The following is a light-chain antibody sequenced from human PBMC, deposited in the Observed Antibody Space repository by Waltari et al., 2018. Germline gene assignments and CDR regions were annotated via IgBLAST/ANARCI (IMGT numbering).Light chain of an antibody. CDR3: QQTYTTPYT. V-gene: IGKV1-39*01. Sequence: DIQMSQSPSSLSASVGDRVTITCRASQYISDYLHWYQQKPGKAPQPLIYTASTLQSGVPSRFSGSGSGSDFTLTISSLQPEDFATYCCQQTYTTPYTFGQGTRLEIK. CDR1: QYISDY. J-gene: IGKJ2*01. CDR2: TAS.